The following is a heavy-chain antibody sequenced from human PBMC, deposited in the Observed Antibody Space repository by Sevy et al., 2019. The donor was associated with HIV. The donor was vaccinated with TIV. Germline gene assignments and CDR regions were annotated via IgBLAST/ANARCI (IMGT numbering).Heavy chain of an antibody. CDR3: TRGDSSGYYYVGY. CDR1: GFTFGDYA. V-gene: IGHV3-49*04. J-gene: IGHJ4*02. CDR2: IRSKAYGRTT. Sequence: GGSLGLSCTASGFTFGDYAMSWVRQAPGKGLEWVGYIRSKAYGRTTEYAAAVKGRFTISRDDSKSIAYLQMNSLKTEDTAVYYRTRGDSSGYYYVGYWGQGTLVLVSS. D-gene: IGHD3-22*01.